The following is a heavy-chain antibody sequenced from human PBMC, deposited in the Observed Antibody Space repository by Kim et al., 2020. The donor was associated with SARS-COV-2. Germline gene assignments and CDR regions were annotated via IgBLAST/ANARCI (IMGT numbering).Heavy chain of an antibody. CDR3: AKEVARISEYFDY. J-gene: IGHJ4*02. D-gene: IGHD2-15*01. CDR1: GFTFSSYA. V-gene: IGHV3-23*01. CDR2: ISGSGFST. Sequence: GGSLRLSCAVSGFTFSSYAMSWVRQAPGKGLEWVSAISGSGFSTYYADSVQGRFTISRDNSKNTVYLQTNSLRAEDTAVYYCAKEVARISEYFDYWGQGALVAVS.